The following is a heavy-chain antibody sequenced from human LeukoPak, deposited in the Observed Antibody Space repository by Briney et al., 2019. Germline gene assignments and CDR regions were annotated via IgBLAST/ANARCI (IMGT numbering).Heavy chain of an antibody. J-gene: IGHJ4*02. V-gene: IGHV4-34*01. D-gene: IGHD5-18*01. Sequence: PSETLSLTCAVYGGSFSGYYWSWIRQPPGKGVEWIGEINHSGSTNYNPSLKSRVTISGDTSKNQFSLKLSSVTAADTAVYYCARYVDTDMGRGYYFDYWGQGTLVTVSS. CDR1: GGSFSGYY. CDR2: INHSGST. CDR3: ARYVDTDMGRGYYFDY.